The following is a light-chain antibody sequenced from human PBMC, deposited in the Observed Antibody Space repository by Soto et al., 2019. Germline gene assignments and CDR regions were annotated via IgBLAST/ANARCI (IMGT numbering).Light chain of an antibody. J-gene: IGKJ2*01. CDR3: QQYISYPYT. CDR1: QSVSSSY. Sequence: IVLKQSPVTMSMLQGERAPLSCRASQSVSSSYLAWYQQKPGQAPRLLIYGPSSRATGISDRFSGSGSGPEFTLTISSLQADDFATYYCQQYISYPYTFGQGTKVDIK. V-gene: IGKV3-20*01. CDR2: GPS.